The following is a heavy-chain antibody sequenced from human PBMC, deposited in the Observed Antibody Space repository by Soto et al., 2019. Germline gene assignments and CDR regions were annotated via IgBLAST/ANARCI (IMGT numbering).Heavy chain of an antibody. J-gene: IGHJ4*02. Sequence: EVQLVESGGGLVQPGGSLRLSCAASGFSITNTWMHWVRQAPGKGLEWVGRVKSKADGGTADYAVPEKARFTVSREYSKNTKYLQMNNLNMEDTAVYYCNSYPDFWGGHTAHWGQGTLVTVSS. D-gene: IGHD3-3*01. V-gene: IGHV3-15*07. CDR3: NSYPDFWGGHTAH. CDR2: VKSKADGGTA. CDR1: GFSITNTW.